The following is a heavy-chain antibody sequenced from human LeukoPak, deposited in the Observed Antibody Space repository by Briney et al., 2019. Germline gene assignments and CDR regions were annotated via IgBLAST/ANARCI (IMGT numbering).Heavy chain of an antibody. V-gene: IGHV1-69*06. CDR2: IIPIFGTA. CDR3: ARRGYSGYGGYYYYYMDV. Sequence: GASVKVSCKASGGTFSSYAISWVRQAPGQGLEWMGGIIPIFGTANYAQKFQGRVTITADKSTSTAYMELSNLRPEDTAVYYCARRGYSGYGGYYYYYMDVWGKGTTVTVSS. J-gene: IGHJ6*03. D-gene: IGHD5-12*01. CDR1: GGTFSSYA.